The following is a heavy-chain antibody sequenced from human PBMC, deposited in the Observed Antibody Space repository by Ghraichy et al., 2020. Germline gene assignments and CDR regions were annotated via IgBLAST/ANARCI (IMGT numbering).Heavy chain of an antibody. D-gene: IGHD2-15*01. CDR3: GSQCPVVGLRGDYYGVDV. CDR1: GCTFSSDA. V-gene: IGHV3-23*01. CDR2: ITGNGDST. J-gene: IGHJ6*02. Sequence: LSLTCVVSGCTFSSDAMSWVRQAPGKGLEWVSSITGNGDSTYYADSVTGRFTISRDNSKYTLFLQMRSLRAEDTDVYYCGSQCPVVGLRGDYYGVDVWGQGTMVTVSS.